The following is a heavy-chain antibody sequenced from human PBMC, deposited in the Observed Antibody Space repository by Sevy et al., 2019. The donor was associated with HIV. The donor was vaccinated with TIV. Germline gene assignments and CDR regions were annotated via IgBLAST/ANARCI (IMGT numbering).Heavy chain of an antibody. CDR1: GFTFSSYS. Sequence: GGSLRLSCAASGFTFSSYSMNWVRQAPGKGLEWVSSISSSSSYTYYADSVKGRFTISRDNAKNTLYLQMNSLRVQDTAGYYCARADYYYDRSGSPVYYFDYWGQGTLVTVSS. J-gene: IGHJ4*02. CDR2: ISSSSSYT. CDR3: ARADYYYDRSGSPVYYFDY. D-gene: IGHD3-22*01. V-gene: IGHV3-21*01.